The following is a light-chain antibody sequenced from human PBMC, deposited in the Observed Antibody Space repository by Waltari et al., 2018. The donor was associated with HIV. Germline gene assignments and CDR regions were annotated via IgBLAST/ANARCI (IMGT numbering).Light chain of an antibody. V-gene: IGLV8-61*01. J-gene: IGLJ3*02. CDR2: STN. CDR1: SGSVSTHSY. CDR3: VLYMGSGVWV. Sequence: QTVVTQEPSFSVSPGGTVTPTCGLTSGSVSTHSYPSWYQQTPGQAPRTLIYSTNTRSSGVPDRFSGSILGNKAALTITGAQADDESDYYCVLYMGSGVWVFGGGTKLTVL.